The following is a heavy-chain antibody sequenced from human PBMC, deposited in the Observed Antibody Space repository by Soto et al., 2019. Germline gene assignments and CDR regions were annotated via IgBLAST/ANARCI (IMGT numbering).Heavy chain of an antibody. V-gene: IGHV3-30*03. J-gene: IGHJ3*02. CDR2: ISYDGSNK. Sequence: GGTLRLSCAASGFTFSSYGMHWVRQAPGKGLEWVAVISYDGSNKYYADSVKGRFTISRDNSKNTLCLQMSSLRAENTAVYYRARLGGRRAMIASDIWGQGTMV. CDR3: ARLGGRRAMIASDI. D-gene: IGHD3-16*01. CDR1: GFTFSSYG.